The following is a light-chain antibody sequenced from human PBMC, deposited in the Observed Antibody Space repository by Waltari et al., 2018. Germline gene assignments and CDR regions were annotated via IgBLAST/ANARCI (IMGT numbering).Light chain of an antibody. Sequence: DIQMTQSPSSLSASVGDRVTITCQASHENRNYLNWYQQKPGKAPKHLIYDTSNLETGVPSRFSGSGSGTDFTFTISSLQPDDFATYYCQQYDRYSAWTFGQGTKVEIK. CDR2: DTS. CDR3: QQYDRYSAWT. V-gene: IGKV1-33*01. J-gene: IGKJ1*01. CDR1: HENRNY.